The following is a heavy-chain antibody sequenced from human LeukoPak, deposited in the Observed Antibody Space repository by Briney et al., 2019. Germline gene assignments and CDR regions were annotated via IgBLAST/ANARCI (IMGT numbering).Heavy chain of an antibody. CDR3: ARGRRNRTKPNYYYYYYMDV. J-gene: IGHJ6*03. Sequence: GGSLRLSCAASGFTFSSYAMHWVRQAPGKGLEWVAVISYDGRNKYYADSVKGRFTISRDNSKNTLYLQMNSLRAKDTAVYYCARGRRNRTKPNYYYYYYMDVWGKGTTVTVSS. CDR1: GFTFSSYA. V-gene: IGHV3-30*01. D-gene: IGHD1-14*01. CDR2: ISYDGRNK.